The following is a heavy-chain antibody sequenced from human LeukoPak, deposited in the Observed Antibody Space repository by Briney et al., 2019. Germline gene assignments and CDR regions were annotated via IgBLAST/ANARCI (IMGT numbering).Heavy chain of an antibody. J-gene: IGHJ3*02. D-gene: IGHD1-26*01. V-gene: IGHV3-7*01. CDR3: ARVGAKGAFDI. CDR2: IKQDGSEK. Sequence: GGSLRLSCAASGFTFSSYWVSWVRQAPGKGLEWVANIKQDGSEKYYVDSVKGRFTISRDNAKNSLYLQMNSLRAEDTAVYYCARVGAKGAFDIWGQGTMVTVSS. CDR1: GFTFSSYW.